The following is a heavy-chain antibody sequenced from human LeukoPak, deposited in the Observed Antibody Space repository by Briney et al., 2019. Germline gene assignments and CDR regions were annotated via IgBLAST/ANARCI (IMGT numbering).Heavy chain of an antibody. D-gene: IGHD6-13*01. J-gene: IGHJ6*03. V-gene: IGHV4-4*07. CDR2: IYTSGST. CDR3: ARGVAAAGTVYYYMDV. Sequence: SETLSLTCTVSGGSISSYYWGWIRQPAGKGLEWIGRIYTSGSTNYNPSLKSRVTMSVDTSKNQFSLKLSSGTAADTAVYYCARGVAAAGTVYYYMDVWGKGTTVTISS. CDR1: GGSISSYY.